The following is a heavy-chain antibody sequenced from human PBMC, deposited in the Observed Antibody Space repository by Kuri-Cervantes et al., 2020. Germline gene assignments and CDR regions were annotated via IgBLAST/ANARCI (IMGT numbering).Heavy chain of an antibody. V-gene: IGHV3-33*08. J-gene: IGHJ2*01. CDR2: IWYDGSNK. D-gene: IGHD3-10*01. CDR3: ARDGYGSGSYSLNWYFDL. Sequence: LSLTCAASGFTVSSNYMSWVRQAPGKGLEWVAVIWYDGSNKYYAGSVKGRFTISRDNSKNTLYLQMNSLRAEDTAVYYCARDGYGSGSYSLNWYFDLWGRGTLVTVSS. CDR1: GFTVSSNY.